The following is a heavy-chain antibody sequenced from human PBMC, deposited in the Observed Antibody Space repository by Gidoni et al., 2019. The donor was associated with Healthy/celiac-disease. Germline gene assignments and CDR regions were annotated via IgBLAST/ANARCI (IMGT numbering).Heavy chain of an antibody. CDR1: GGSISSGSYY. V-gene: IGHV4-61*02. Sequence: QVQLQESGPGLVKPSQTLFLTCTVSGGSISSGSYYWSWIRQPAGKGLEWIGRIYTSGSTNYNPSLKSRVTISVDTSKNQFSLKLSSVTAADTAVYYCARDPPYYGSGSYFPYYYGMDVWGQGTTVTVSS. D-gene: IGHD3-10*01. CDR2: IYTSGST. J-gene: IGHJ6*02. CDR3: ARDPPYYGSGSYFPYYYGMDV.